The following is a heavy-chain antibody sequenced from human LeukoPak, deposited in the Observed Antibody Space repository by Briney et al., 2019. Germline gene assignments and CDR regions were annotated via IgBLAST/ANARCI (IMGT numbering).Heavy chain of an antibody. CDR2: IYYSGST. CDR1: GGSISSYY. D-gene: IGHD4-23*01. V-gene: IGHV4-59*01. CDR3: ALGDYGGNNDAFDI. J-gene: IGHJ3*02. Sequence: SETLSLTCTVSGGSISSYYWSWIRQPPGKGLEWIGYIYYSGSTNYNPSLKSRVTISVDTSKNQFSLKLSSVTAADTAVYYCALGDYGGNNDAFDIWGQGTMVTVSS.